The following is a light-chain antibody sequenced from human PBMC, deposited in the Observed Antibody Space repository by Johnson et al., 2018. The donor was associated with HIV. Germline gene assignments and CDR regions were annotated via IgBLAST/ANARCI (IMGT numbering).Light chain of an antibody. Sequence: QSVLTQPPSVSAAPGQKVTISCSGSSSNIGNNYVSWYQQLPGTAPKLLIYENNKRPSGIPDRFSGSKSGTSTTLGITGLQTGDEADYYCGTWDSSLNSYVFGIGTKV. CDR3: GTWDSSLNSYV. CDR2: ENN. V-gene: IGLV1-51*02. CDR1: SSNIGNNY. J-gene: IGLJ1*01.